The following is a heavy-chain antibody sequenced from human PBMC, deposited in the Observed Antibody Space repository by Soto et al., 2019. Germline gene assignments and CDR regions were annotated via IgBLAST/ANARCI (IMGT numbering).Heavy chain of an antibody. J-gene: IGHJ4*01. CDR2: TYYRSKWYY. V-gene: IGHV6-1*01. CDR3: ARGEQYSGRIFDY. Sequence: QVQLQQSGPGLVKPSQTLSLTCAITGDSVSSNSAGWSWVRQSPSRGLEWLGRTYYRSKWYYEYAVSVRGRLTINPDTSKNQDSLQLNSVTPEDTAVYFCARGEQYSGRIFDYWGQGTLVTVSS. CDR1: GDSVSSNSAG. D-gene: IGHD1-26*01.